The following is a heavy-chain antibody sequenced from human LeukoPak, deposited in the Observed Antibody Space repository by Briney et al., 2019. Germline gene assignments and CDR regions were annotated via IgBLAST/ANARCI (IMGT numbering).Heavy chain of an antibody. V-gene: IGHV3-64*01. CDR2: ISSNGGST. J-gene: IGHJ3*02. D-gene: IGHD4-17*01. CDR3: ARDPTTNDDFAFDI. Sequence: PGGSLRLSCAASGFTFSSYAVHWVRQAPGKGLEYVSAISSNGGSTYYANSVKGRFTISRDNSKNTLYLQVGSLRAEDMAVYYCARDPTTNDDFAFDIWGQGTMVTVSS. CDR1: GFTFSSYA.